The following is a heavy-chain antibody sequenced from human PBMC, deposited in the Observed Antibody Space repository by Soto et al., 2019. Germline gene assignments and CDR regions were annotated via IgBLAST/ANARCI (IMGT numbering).Heavy chain of an antibody. CDR3: AGMPYTSGLRFDP. CDR1: GDSYSISTYS. J-gene: IGHJ5*02. V-gene: IGHV4-30-2*01. CDR2: IYQSGVT. Sequence: PSETLSLTCNMSGDSYSISTYSWSWIRQPPGKALQWIGFIYQSGVTYYNPSLASRASISLDRSNNQCSLKLKSVTAADTAVYFCAGMPYTSGLRFDPWGPGTLVPVSS. D-gene: IGHD6-19*01.